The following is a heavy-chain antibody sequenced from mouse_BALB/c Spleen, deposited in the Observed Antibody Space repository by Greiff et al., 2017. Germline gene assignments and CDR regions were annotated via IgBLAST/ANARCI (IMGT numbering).Heavy chain of an antibody. V-gene: IGHV2-2*02. CDR3: ARTGYDGYHWYFDV. CDR2: IWSGGST. CDR1: GFSLTSYG. D-gene: IGHD2-3*01. J-gene: IGHJ1*01. Sequence: VMLVESGPGLVQPSQSLSITCTVSGFSLTSYGVHWVRQSPGKGLEWLGEIWSGGSTDYNAAFISRLSISKDNSKSQVFFKMNSLQANDTAIYYCARTGYDGYHWYFDVWGAGTTVTVSS.